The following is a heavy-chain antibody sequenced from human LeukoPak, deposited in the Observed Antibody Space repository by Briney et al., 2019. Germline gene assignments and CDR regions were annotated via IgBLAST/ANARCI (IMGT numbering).Heavy chain of an antibody. CDR1: GFTFSSYW. Sequence: GGSLRLSCAASGFTFSSYWMSWVRQAPGKGLEGVANIKQDGSEKYYVDSVKGRFTISRDNAKNSLYLQMNSLRAEDTAVYYCARDRGGIAARPEGYWGQGTLVTVSS. D-gene: IGHD6-6*01. J-gene: IGHJ4*02. CDR2: IKQDGSEK. CDR3: ARDRGGIAARPEGY. V-gene: IGHV3-7*01.